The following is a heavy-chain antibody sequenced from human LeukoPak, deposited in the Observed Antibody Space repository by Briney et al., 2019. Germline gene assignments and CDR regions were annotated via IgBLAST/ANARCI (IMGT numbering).Heavy chain of an antibody. CDR2: IYPGDSNT. CDR1: GYKFSSYW. Sequence: GESLKISCKGSGYKFSSYWIGWVRQLPGKGLEWMGIIYPGDSNTRYSPSFQGQVTISADKSINTAYLQWSNLKASDTAMYYCARERRAAGRRYYFDYWGQGTLVTVSS. D-gene: IGHD6-13*01. CDR3: ARERRAAGRRYYFDY. J-gene: IGHJ4*02. V-gene: IGHV5-51*01.